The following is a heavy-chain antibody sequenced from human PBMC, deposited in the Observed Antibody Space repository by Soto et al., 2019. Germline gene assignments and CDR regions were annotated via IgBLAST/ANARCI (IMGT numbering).Heavy chain of an antibody. Sequence: ESGGGVVQPGRSLRLSCAASRFTFSYYAMHWIRQAPGKGLEWVAVVLSDGGKQYHAESVKGRFTISRDNSKSTLYLQMNRLRVEGTALYYCGTTIAVAGPDAFDKWGQGTMVTVSS. CDR3: GTTIAVAGPDAFDK. CDR1: RFTFSYYA. V-gene: IGHV3-30-3*01. D-gene: IGHD6-19*01. J-gene: IGHJ3*02. CDR2: VLSDGGKQ.